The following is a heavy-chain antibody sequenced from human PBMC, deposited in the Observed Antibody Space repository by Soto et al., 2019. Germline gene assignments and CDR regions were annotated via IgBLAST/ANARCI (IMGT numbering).Heavy chain of an antibody. CDR2: IYWNDDK. V-gene: IGHV2-5*01. J-gene: IGHJ6*02. CDR1: GFSLSTSGVG. D-gene: IGHD4-17*01. CDR3: AHTSPTVPSYYYYYYGMDV. Sequence: SGPTLVNPTQTLTLTCTFSGFSLSTSGVGVGWIRQPPGKALEWLALIYWNDDKRYSPSLKSRLTITKDTSKNQVVLTMANMDPVDTATYYCAHTSPTVPSYYYYYYGMDVWGQGTTVTVSS.